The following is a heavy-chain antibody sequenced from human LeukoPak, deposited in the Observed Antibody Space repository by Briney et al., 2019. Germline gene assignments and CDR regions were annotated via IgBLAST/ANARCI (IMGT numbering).Heavy chain of an antibody. CDR1: GFTFNNYW. Sequence: GGSLRLSCAASGFTFNNYWMSWVRQAPGKGLEWVSHITASGTAMFYADSVKGRFTISRDNAKNSLYLQMNSLRDEDTAVYYCASSGSYRFDYWGQGTLVTVSS. V-gene: IGHV3-48*02. J-gene: IGHJ4*02. D-gene: IGHD1-26*01. CDR2: ITASGTAM. CDR3: ASSGSYRFDY.